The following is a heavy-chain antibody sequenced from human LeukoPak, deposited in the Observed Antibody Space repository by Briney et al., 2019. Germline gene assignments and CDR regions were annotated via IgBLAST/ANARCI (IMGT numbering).Heavy chain of an antibody. V-gene: IGHV5-51*01. CDR1: GYSFTSYW. Sequence: GESLQISCKGSGYSFTSYWIGWVRQLPGKGLEWMGIIYPGDSDTRYSPSFQGQVTISADKSISTAYLQWSSLKASDTAMYYCGGGGGGGSCYSSFCAFDIWGQGTMVTVSS. D-gene: IGHD2-15*01. CDR2: IYPGDSDT. CDR3: GGGGGGGSCYSSFCAFDI. J-gene: IGHJ3*02.